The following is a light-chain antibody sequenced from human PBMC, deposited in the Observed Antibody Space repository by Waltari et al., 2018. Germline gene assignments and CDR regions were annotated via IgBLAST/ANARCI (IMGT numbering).Light chain of an antibody. CDR3: SSYAGSNMVV. CDR1: SSAVGGYSY. CDR2: EVT. J-gene: IGLJ3*02. V-gene: IGLV2-8*01. Sequence: QSALTQPPSASGSPGPSVTISCTGTSSAVGGYSYVPWYQQYPGRAPKLIIYEVTKRPSGVPDRFSGSKSGNTASLTVSGLQAEDEADYYCSSYAGSNMVVFGGGTKLTVL.